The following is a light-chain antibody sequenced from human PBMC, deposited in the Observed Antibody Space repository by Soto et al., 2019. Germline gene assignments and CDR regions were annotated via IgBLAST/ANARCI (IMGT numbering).Light chain of an antibody. V-gene: IGKV2-28*01. CDR1: QSLLHSNGYNY. CDR2: LGS. CDR3: MRGLQTPGT. J-gene: IGKJ4*01. Sequence: DIVITQSPLSLPVTPGEPASISCRSSQSLLHSNGYNYLDWYLQKPGQSPQLLIYLGSNRASGVPNRFSGSGAGTDFTLIITRVEADDVGVYYCMRGLQTPGTFGGGTKVEIK.